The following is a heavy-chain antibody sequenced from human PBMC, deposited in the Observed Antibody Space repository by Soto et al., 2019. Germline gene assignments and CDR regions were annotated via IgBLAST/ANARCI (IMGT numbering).Heavy chain of an antibody. V-gene: IGHV4-34*01. CDR1: GGSFSAYY. CDR3: ARQLAYYYDSSGTTNYFDS. D-gene: IGHD3-22*01. CDR2: INHSGST. Sequence: PSETLSLTCAVYGGSFSAYYWSWIRQSPGQGLEWIGEINHSGSTKYNPSLKSRVTISVDTSKNQFSLRLSSVTAADTAVYFCARQLAYYYDSSGTTNYFDSWGQGGLVPVSS. J-gene: IGHJ4*02.